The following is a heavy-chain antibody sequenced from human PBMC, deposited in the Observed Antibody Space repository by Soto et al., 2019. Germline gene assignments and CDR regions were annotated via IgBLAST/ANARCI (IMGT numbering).Heavy chain of an antibody. CDR2: IYYSGST. D-gene: IGHD2-8*01. Sequence: SETLSLTCTVSGGSISSGDYYWSWIRQPPGKGLEWIGYIYYSGSTYYNPSLKSRVTISVDTSKNQFSLKLSSVTAADTAVYYCARDYCTNGVCYYFDYWGQGTLVTVSS. CDR1: GGSISSGDYY. CDR3: ARDYCTNGVCYYFDY. V-gene: IGHV4-30-4*01. J-gene: IGHJ4*02.